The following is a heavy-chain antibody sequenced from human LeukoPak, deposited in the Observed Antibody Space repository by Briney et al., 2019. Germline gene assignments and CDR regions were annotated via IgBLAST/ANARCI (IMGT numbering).Heavy chain of an antibody. CDR3: ASGDSSGYYYDYFDF. J-gene: IGHJ4*02. CDR2: IIPIFGTA. Sequence: SVKVSCKASGGTFSSYAISWVRQAPGQGLEWMGRIIPIFGTANYAQNFQGRVTITTDESTSTAYMELSSLRSEDTAVYFCASGDSSGYYYDYFDFWGQGTLVTASS. V-gene: IGHV1-69*05. D-gene: IGHD3-22*01. CDR1: GGTFSSYA.